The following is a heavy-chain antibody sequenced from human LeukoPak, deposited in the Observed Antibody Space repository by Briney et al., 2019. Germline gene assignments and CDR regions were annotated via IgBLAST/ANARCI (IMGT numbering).Heavy chain of an antibody. CDR3: ARDAGWGGATDY. CDR1: GFTVSSIY. V-gene: IGHV3-53*01. J-gene: IGHJ4*02. CDR2: IYSGGNT. D-gene: IGHD1-26*01. Sequence: GGSLRLSCAASGFTVSSIYMSWVRQGPGKGLEWVSVIYSGGNTYYADSVRGRFTISRDNSKNTLSLQMNSLRAEDTAVYYCARDAGWGGATDYWGQGILVTVSS.